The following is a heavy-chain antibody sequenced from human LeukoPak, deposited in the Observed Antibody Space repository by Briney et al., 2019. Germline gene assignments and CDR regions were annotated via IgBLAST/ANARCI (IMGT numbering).Heavy chain of an antibody. CDR3: AREFTGFDSARKFDP. D-gene: IGHD3-9*01. CDR2: INPNSGGT. Sequence: ASVKVSCKASGHTFTNYGITWVRQAPGQGLEWMGWINPNSGGTNYAQKFQGRVTMTRDTSISTAYMELSRLRSDDTAVYYCAREFTGFDSARKFDPWGQGTLVTVSS. V-gene: IGHV1-2*02. CDR1: GHTFTNYG. J-gene: IGHJ5*02.